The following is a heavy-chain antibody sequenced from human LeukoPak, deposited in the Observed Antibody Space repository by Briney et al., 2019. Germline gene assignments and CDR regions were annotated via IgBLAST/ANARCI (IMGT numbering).Heavy chain of an antibody. Sequence: SETLSLTCTVTGTSIRSGSYYWSWIRQPPGKGLEWIGYIYYTGSANYNPSLKSRVTISIDTSKIQFSLKLTSVTAADTAVYYCATGVTTASFDVWGQGTMVTVSS. D-gene: IGHD4-17*01. CDR3: ATGVTTASFDV. J-gene: IGHJ3*01. V-gene: IGHV4-61*01. CDR2: IYYTGSA. CDR1: GTSIRSGSYY.